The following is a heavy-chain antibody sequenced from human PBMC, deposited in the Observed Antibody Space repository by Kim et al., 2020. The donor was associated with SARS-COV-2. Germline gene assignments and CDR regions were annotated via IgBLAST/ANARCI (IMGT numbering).Heavy chain of an antibody. CDR2: TT. CDR3: AKHYGNYFDY. D-gene: IGHD3-16*01. Sequence: TTPHIDARKSRITATRDNSKNTLYRQMNSLRAEDTAVYYCAKHYGNYFDYWGQGTLVTVSS. J-gene: IGHJ4*02. V-gene: IGHV3-23*01.